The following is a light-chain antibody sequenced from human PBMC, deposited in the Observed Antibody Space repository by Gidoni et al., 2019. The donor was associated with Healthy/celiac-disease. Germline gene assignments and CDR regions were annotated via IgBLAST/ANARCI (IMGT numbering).Light chain of an antibody. J-gene: IGLJ2*01. CDR3: QSYDSSLSGSEVV. V-gene: IGLV1-40*01. CDR2: GNS. CDR1: SSNIGAGYD. Sequence: QSVLTQPPSVSEAPGQRVTISCTGSSSNIGAGYDVHWYQQLPGTAPKLLIYGNSNRPSGVPDRFSGSKSGTSASLAITGLQAEDEADYYCQSYDSSLSGSEVVFGGGTKLTVL.